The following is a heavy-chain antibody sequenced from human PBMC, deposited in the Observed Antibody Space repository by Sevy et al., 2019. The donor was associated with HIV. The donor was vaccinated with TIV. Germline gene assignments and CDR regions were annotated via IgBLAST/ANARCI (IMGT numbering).Heavy chain of an antibody. CDR2: ISSSSNYI. V-gene: IGHV3-21*01. D-gene: IGHD2-2*01. Sequence: GGSLRLSCAGSGFIFSNYNMKWVRQAPGKGLEWVSSISSSSNYIYYGDSVKGRFTISRDNAKNSLYLQMNSLRADDTAVYYCARDGGCSSTACLLYFDYWGQGTLVTVSS. CDR1: GFIFSNYN. CDR3: ARDGGCSSTACLLYFDY. J-gene: IGHJ4*02.